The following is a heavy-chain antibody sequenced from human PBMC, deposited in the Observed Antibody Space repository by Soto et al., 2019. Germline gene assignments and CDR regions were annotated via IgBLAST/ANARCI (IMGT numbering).Heavy chain of an antibody. D-gene: IGHD6-13*01. CDR1: GGTFSSYT. J-gene: IGHJ1*01. Sequence: QVQLVQSGAEVKKPGSSVKVSCKASGGTFSSYTISWVRQAPGQGLEWMGRIIPILGIANYAQKFQGRVTIPADKATSTAYMERSSLRSEDTAVYYCARDGETAAGTSWPEYFQHWGQGTLVTVSS. CDR2: IIPILGIA. CDR3: ARDGETAAGTSWPEYFQH. V-gene: IGHV1-69*08.